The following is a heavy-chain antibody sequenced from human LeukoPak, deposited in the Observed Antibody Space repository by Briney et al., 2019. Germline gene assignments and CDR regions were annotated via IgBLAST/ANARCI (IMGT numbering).Heavy chain of an antibody. D-gene: IGHD1-1*01. CDR3: ARDPAVIAATGMYADY. CDR2: ISGYNGRT. Sequence: ASVQVSCQTSGYIFTNYGISWVRQAPGQGLEWMGWISGYNGRTISAQKVQGGVTMTTDASTSTAYMELRSLTSDDTAVYYCARDPAVIAATGMYADYWGQGTLVTVSS. V-gene: IGHV1-18*01. CDR1: GYIFTNYG. J-gene: IGHJ4*02.